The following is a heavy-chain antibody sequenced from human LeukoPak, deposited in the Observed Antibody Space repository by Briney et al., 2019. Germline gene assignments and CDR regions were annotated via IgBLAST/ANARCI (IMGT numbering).Heavy chain of an antibody. J-gene: IGHJ4*02. V-gene: IGHV3-23*01. CDR3: AKGRAPIDH. Sequence: GGSLRLSCAASGFTSSNYAMGWVRQAPGKGLEWVSTVSGSGATTYYADSVKGRFTISRDTSKNTLYLQMNGLRAEDTAVYYCAKGRAPIDHWGQGTLVTVSS. CDR2: VSGSGATT. CDR1: GFTSSNYA.